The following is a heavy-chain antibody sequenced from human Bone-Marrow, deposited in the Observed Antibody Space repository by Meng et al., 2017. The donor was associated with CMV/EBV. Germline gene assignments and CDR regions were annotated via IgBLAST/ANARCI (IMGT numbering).Heavy chain of an antibody. CDR2: IYYSGST. J-gene: IGHJ4*02. D-gene: IGHD6-6*01. V-gene: IGHV4-59*01. CDR3: AREYTNSSAHLGDYFDT. CDR1: GGSISYYY. Sequence: GSLRLSCTVSGGSISYYYWSWIRQPPGKGLEWIGSIYYSGSTNYSPSLKSRVTISVDTSKNQFSLNLTSVAAADTAVYYCAREYTNSSAHLGDYFDTGARERWSPSPQ.